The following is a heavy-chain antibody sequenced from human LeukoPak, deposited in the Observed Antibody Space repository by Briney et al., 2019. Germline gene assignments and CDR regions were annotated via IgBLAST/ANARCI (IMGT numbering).Heavy chain of an antibody. Sequence: SETLSLTCTVSGGSISSYYWSWIRQPPGKGLEWIGYIYYSGSTNYNPSLKSRVTISVDTCKNQFSLKLSSVTAADTAVYYCARRDFGYSYGYDYWGQGTLVTVSS. CDR3: ARRDFGYSYGYDY. V-gene: IGHV4-59*08. D-gene: IGHD5-18*01. J-gene: IGHJ4*02. CDR2: IYYSGST. CDR1: GGSISSYY.